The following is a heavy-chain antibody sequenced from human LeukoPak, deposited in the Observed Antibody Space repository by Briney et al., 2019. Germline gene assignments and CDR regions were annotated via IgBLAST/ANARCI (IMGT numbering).Heavy chain of an antibody. Sequence: SETLSLTCTVSGGSISSYYWSWIRQPPGKGLEWIGYIYYSGSTNYNPSLKSRVTISVDTSKNQFSLKLSSVTAADTAVYYCARLIVAAAGTLDWFDPWGQGTLVTVSS. CDR1: GGSISSYY. V-gene: IGHV4-59*08. CDR2: IYYSGST. J-gene: IGHJ5*02. D-gene: IGHD6-13*01. CDR3: ARLIVAAAGTLDWFDP.